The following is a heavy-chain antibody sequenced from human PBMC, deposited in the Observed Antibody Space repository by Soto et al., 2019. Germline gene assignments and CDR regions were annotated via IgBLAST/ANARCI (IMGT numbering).Heavy chain of an antibody. D-gene: IGHD6-13*01. CDR1: LYIVDYYA. CDR3: AKDIYSSSWYLLGGYYGMDV. Sequence: LRLSCAASLYIVDYYAMHWVRQAPGKGLEWVSGISWNSGSIGYADSVKGRFTISRDNAKNSLYLQMNSLRAEDTALYYCAKDIYSSSWYLLGGYYGMDVWGQGTTVTVSS. V-gene: IGHV3-9*01. J-gene: IGHJ6*02. CDR2: ISWNSGSI.